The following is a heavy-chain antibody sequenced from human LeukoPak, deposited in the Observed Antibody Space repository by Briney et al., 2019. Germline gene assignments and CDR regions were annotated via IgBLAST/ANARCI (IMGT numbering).Heavy chain of an antibody. CDR3: AGSIEKGYSSGWYYYYYMDV. CDR2: IYHSGST. V-gene: IGHV4-4*02. CDR1: GGSISGSNW. D-gene: IGHD6-19*01. J-gene: IGHJ6*03. Sequence: PSGTLSLTCAVSGGSISGSNWWSWVRQPPGKGLEWIGEIYHSGSTNYNPSLKSRVTISVDKSKNQFSLKLSSVTAADTAVYYCAGSIEKGYSSGWYYYYYMDVWGKGTTVTVSS.